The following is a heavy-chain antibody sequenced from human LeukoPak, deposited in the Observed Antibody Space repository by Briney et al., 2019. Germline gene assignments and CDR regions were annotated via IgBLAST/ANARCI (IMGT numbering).Heavy chain of an antibody. J-gene: IGHJ4*02. CDR1: GGFISSYY. CDR2: IYYSGST. D-gene: IGHD3-16*02. Sequence: SETLSLTCTVSGGFISSYYWSWIRQPPGKGLEWIGYIYYSGSTNYNPSLKSRVTISVDTSKNQFSLKLSSVTAADTAVYYCASLRLGELSLDSWGQGTLVTVSS. CDR3: ASLRLGELSLDS. V-gene: IGHV4-59*01.